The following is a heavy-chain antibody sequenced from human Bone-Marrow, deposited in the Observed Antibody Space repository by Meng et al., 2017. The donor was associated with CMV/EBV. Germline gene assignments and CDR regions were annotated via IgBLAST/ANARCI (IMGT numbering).Heavy chain of an antibody. CDR3: ARGDTAMVYFDY. CDR2: IIPIFGTA. CDR1: GGTFSSYA. J-gene: IGHJ4*02. V-gene: IGHV1-69*05. Sequence: KASGGTFSSYAISWVRQAPGQGLEWMGGIIPIFGTANYAQKFQGRVTITTDESTSTAYMELSSLRSEDTAVYYCARGDTAMVYFDYWGQGTLVTVSS. D-gene: IGHD5-18*01.